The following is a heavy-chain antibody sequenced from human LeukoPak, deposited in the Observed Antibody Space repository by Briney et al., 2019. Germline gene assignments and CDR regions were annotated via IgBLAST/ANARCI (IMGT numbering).Heavy chain of an antibody. D-gene: IGHD6-19*01. CDR1: GYSISSGYY. CDR2: IYHSGST. Sequence: PSETLSLTCSVSGYSISSGYYWGWIRPPPGKGLEWIGSIYHSGSTYYNPSLKSRVTISVDTSKSQFSLKLSSVTAADTAVYYCARHEWSEAVAGTGHWFDPWGQGTLVTVSS. CDR3: ARHEWSEAVAGTGHWFDP. V-gene: IGHV4-38-2*01. J-gene: IGHJ5*02.